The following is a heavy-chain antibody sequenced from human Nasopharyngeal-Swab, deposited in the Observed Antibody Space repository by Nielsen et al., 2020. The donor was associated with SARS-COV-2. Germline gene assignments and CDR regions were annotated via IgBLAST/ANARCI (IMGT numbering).Heavy chain of an antibody. Sequence: WIRQPPGKGLEWVSAISGSGGSTYYADSVKGRFTISRDNSKNTLYLQMNSLRAEDTAVYYCAKGNIVVVTATVNDYWGQGTLVTVSS. V-gene: IGHV3-23*01. J-gene: IGHJ4*02. D-gene: IGHD2-21*02. CDR3: AKGNIVVVTATVNDY. CDR2: ISGSGGST.